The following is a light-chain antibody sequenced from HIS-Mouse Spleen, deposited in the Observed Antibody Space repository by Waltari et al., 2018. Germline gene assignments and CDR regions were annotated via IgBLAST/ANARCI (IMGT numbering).Light chain of an antibody. J-gene: IGLJ1*01. CDR3: SSYAGSNNYV. CDR2: EVS. CDR1: RRDVGGHNY. Sequence: QSALTQPPSASGSPGQSVTISCTGTRRDVGGHNYVSWYQQHPGKAPKLMIYEVSKRPSGVPDRFSGSKSGNTASLTVSGLQAEDEADYYCSSYAGSNNYVFGTGTKVTVL. V-gene: IGLV2-8*01.